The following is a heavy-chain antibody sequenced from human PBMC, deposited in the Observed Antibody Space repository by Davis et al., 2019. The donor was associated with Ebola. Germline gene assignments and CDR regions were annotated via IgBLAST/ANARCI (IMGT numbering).Heavy chain of an antibody. J-gene: IGHJ5*02. D-gene: IGHD3-3*01. CDR1: GYSFTSFW. CDR3: ARSGYLNWFDP. CDR2: ILPGDSDT. V-gene: IGHV5-51*01. Sequence: GESLKISCKASGYSFTSFWIGWVRQPPGQGLEWMGAILPGDSDTRYSPSFQGQVTISADKSITTAYLHWNSLKASDTAMYYCARSGYLNWFDPWGQGTLVTVSS.